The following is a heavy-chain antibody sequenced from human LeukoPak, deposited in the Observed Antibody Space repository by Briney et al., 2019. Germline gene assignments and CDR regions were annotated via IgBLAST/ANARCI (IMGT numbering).Heavy chain of an antibody. Sequence: SETLSLTCAVYSWSFSGYYWSWLRQPPGKGLEWMGDINHAGTTNYNPSLKSRVTISADTSKNQFSLKLSSVTAADTAVYYCASRPTIVVVPAAYDYWGQGTLVTVSS. J-gene: IGHJ4*02. CDR3: ASRPTIVVVPAAYDY. CDR1: SWSFSGYY. V-gene: IGHV4-34*01. D-gene: IGHD2-2*01. CDR2: INHAGTT.